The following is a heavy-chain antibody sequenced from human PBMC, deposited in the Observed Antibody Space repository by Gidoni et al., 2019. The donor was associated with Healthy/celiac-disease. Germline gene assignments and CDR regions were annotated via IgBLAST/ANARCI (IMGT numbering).Heavy chain of an antibody. V-gene: IGHV3-23*01. D-gene: IGHD6-13*01. CDR1: GFTFSSYA. CDR2: ISGSGGST. CDR3: AKGNSSSWTYFDY. J-gene: IGHJ4*02. Sequence: EVQLLESGGGLVQPGGSLRLSCAASGFTFSSYAMSWVRQAPGKGLGWVSAISGSGGSTYYADSVKGRFTISRDNSKNTLYLQMNSLRAEDTAVYYCAKGNSSSWTYFDYWGQGTLVTVSS.